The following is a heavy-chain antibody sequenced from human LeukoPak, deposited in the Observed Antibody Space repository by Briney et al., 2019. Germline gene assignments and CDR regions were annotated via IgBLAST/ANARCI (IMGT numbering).Heavy chain of an antibody. J-gene: IGHJ5*01. CDR3: ARRKEAAARPDNWFDP. CDR2: IYYSGST. CDR1: GGSISRYY. Sequence: SETLSLTCTVSGGSISRYYWSWIRQPPGKGLEWIGYIYYSGSTNYNPSLKSRVTISVDTSKNQFSLKLSSVTAADTAVYYCARRKEAAARPDNWFDPWGQGTLVNVS. V-gene: IGHV4-59*08.